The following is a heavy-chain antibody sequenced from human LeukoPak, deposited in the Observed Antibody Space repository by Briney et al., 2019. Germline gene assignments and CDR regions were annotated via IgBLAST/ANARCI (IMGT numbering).Heavy chain of an antibody. CDR2: IIPIFGTA. D-gene: IGHD3-22*01. Sequence: ASVKVSCKASGGTFISYAISWVRQAPGQELEWMGRIIPIFGTANYAQKFQGRVTITTDESTSTAYMELSSLRSEDTAVYYCARNSIADYYDSSGYLDYWGQGTLVTVST. J-gene: IGHJ4*02. V-gene: IGHV1-69*05. CDR1: GGTFISYA. CDR3: ARNSIADYYDSSGYLDY.